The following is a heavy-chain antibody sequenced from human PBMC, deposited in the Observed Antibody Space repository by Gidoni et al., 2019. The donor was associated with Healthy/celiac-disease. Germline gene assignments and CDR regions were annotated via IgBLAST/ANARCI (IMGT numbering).Heavy chain of an antibody. J-gene: IGHJ6*02. V-gene: IGHV5-51*01. D-gene: IGHD6-6*01. CDR2: IYPGDSDT. CDR3: ARRASSSSTSYYYYGMDV. CDR1: GYSFTSW. Sequence: EVQLVQSGAEVKKPGESLKIPCKGSGYSFTSWIGWVRQMPGKGLEWMGIIYPGDSDTRYSPSFQGQVTISADKSISTAYLQWSSLKASDTAMYYCARRASSSSTSYYYYGMDVWGQGTTVTVSS.